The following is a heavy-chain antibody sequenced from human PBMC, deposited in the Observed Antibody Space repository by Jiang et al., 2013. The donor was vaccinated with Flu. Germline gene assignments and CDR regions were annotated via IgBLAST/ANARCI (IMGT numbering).Heavy chain of an antibody. J-gene: IGHJ6*04. D-gene: IGHD1-7*01. V-gene: IGHV5-10-1*01. CDR1: GYSFTSYW. Sequence: GAEVKKPGESLRISCKGSGYSFTSYWISWVRQMPGKGLEWMGRIDPSDSYTNYSPSFQGHVTISADKSISTAYLQWSSLKASDTAMYYCARHLGTRTPGANYYYYYGMDVWGKGTTVTVSS. CDR2: IDPSDSYT. CDR3: ARHLGTRTPGANYYYYYGMDV.